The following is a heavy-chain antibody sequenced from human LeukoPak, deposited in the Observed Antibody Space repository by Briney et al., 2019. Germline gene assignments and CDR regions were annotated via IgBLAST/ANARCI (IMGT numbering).Heavy chain of an antibody. CDR1: GYTFTDYY. Sequence: ASVKISCKVSGYTFTDYYMHWVQQAPGKGLEWMGLVDPEDGETIYAEKFQGRVTITADTSTDTAYMELSGLRSEDTAVYYCATDLKKTDAFDIWGQGTMVTVSS. V-gene: IGHV1-69-2*01. J-gene: IGHJ3*02. CDR2: VDPEDGET. CDR3: ATDLKKTDAFDI.